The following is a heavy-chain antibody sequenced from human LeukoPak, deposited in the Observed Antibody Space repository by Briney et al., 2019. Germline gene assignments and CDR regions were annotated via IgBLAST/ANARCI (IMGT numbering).Heavy chain of an antibody. D-gene: IGHD3-10*01. CDR1: GGSISSGGDS. V-gene: IGHV4-30-2*01. J-gene: IGHJ4*02. CDR3: ARHYAYPYYYGSGSYYKGRGFDY. CDR2: INHSGST. Sequence: SETLSLTCAVSGGSISSGGDSWSWIRQPPGKDLEWIGDINHSGSTNYNPSLKSRVTISVDTSKNQFSLKLSSVTAADTAVYYCARHYAYPYYYGSGSYYKGRGFDYWGQGTLVTVSS.